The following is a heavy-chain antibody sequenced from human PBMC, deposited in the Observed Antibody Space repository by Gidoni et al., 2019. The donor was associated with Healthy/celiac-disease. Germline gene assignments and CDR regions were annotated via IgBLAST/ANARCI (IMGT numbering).Heavy chain of an antibody. Sequence: QVQLQESGPGLVKPSETLSLTCTVSGYSITRGYYWGWIRQPPGKGLEWIGSIYHSGSTYYNPSLKSRVTISVDTSKNQFSLKLSSVTAADTAVYYCARDGGFGELLYGMDVWGQGTTVTVSS. CDR1: GYSITRGYY. CDR2: IYHSGST. D-gene: IGHD3-10*01. J-gene: IGHJ6*02. V-gene: IGHV4-38-2*02. CDR3: ARDGGFGELLYGMDV.